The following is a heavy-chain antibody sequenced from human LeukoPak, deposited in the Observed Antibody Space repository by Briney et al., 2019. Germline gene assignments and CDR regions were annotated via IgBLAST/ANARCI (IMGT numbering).Heavy chain of an antibody. CDR1: GYTFSRYY. D-gene: IGHD3-3*01. J-gene: IGHJ4*02. CDR3: ARAPEWLPLDY. CDR2: INPSGGST. Sequence: ASVKVSCKASGYTFSRYYMHWVRQAPGQGLEWMGIINPSGGSTSYAQRFQGRVTMTSDTSTNTVYMELSSLRSEDMAVYYCARAPEWLPLDYWGQGTLVTVSS. V-gene: IGHV1-46*01.